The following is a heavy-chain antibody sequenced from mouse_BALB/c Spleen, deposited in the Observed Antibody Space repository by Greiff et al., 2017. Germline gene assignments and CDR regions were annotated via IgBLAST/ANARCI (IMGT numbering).Heavy chain of an antibody. CDR1: GFSLTSYG. J-gene: IGHJ4*01. CDR2: IWSGGST. Sequence: VQLQQSGPGLVQPSQSLSITCTVSGFSLTSYGVHWVRQSPGKGLEWLGVIWSGGSTDYNAAFISRLSISKDNSKSQVFFKMNSLQANDTAIYYCARGGYGNRYYAMDYWGQGTSVTVSS. V-gene: IGHV2-2*02. D-gene: IGHD2-10*02. CDR3: ARGGYGNRYYAMDY.